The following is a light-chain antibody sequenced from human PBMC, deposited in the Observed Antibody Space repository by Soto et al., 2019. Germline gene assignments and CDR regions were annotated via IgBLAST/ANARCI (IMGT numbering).Light chain of an antibody. J-gene: IGKJ5*01. CDR1: QSINTF. V-gene: IGKV1-5*01. CDR3: QQYNTYPWT. Sequence: DIQMTQSPATLSASIGDRVTVTCRASQSINTFLAWYQQKAGKAPKLLIYDVSTLERGVPSRFSGSGSGAEFTLTISGLQPDDFATYYCQQYNTYPWTFGQGTRLEIK. CDR2: DVS.